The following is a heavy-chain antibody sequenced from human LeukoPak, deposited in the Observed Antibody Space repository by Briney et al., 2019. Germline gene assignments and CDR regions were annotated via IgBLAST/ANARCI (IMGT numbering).Heavy chain of an antibody. D-gene: IGHD6-19*01. CDR3: ARDLYSSGLNSFDY. CDR2: IYYSGST. V-gene: IGHV4-30-4*08. Sequence: SETLSLTCTVSGGSISRGDYYWSWIRQPPGKGLEWIGYIYYSGSTYYNPSLKSRVTISVDTSKNQFSLKLSSVTAADTAVYYCARDLYSSGLNSFDYWGQGTLVTVSS. CDR1: GGSISRGDYY. J-gene: IGHJ4*02.